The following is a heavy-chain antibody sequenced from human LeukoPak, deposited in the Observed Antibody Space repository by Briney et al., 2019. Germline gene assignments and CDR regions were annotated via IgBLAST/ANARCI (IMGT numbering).Heavy chain of an antibody. V-gene: IGHV3-23*01. CDR2: ISGSGGST. J-gene: IGHJ3*02. CDR3: AKVISGPRYYYDSSGDDAFDI. Sequence: GGSLRLSCAASGFTFSSYAMSWVRQAPGKGLEWVSAISGSGGSTYYADSVKGRFTISRDNSKNTLYLQMNSLRAEDTAVYYCAKVISGPRYYYDSSGDDAFDIWGQGTMVTVSS. D-gene: IGHD3-22*01. CDR1: GFTFSSYA.